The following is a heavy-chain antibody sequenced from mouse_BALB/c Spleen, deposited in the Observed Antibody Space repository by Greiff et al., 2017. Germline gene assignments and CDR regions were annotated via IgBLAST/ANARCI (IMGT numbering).Heavy chain of an antibody. V-gene: IGHV14-1*02. D-gene: IGHD3-1*01. CDR3: AYTEAHRAWFAY. Sequence: EVQLQQSGAELVRPGALVKLSCKASGFNIKDYYMHWVKQRPEQGLEWIGWIDPENGNTIYDPKFQGKASITADTSSNTAYLQLSSLTSEDTAVYYCAYTEAHRAWFAYWGQGTLVTVSA. J-gene: IGHJ3*01. CDR2: IDPENGNT. CDR1: GFNIKDYY.